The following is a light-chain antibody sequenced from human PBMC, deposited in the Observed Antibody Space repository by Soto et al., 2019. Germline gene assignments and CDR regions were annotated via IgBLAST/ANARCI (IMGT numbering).Light chain of an antibody. CDR2: KAS. CDR3: QQYNSYPRT. Sequence: DIQMTQSPSTLSASVGDRVTITCRASVSLTNYMAWYQQKPGKAPKLLIYKASNLEFGVPSRFSGSGSGTEFTLPISSLQSDDFATYYCQQYNSYPRTFGQGTKVEIK. CDR1: VSLTNY. J-gene: IGKJ1*01. V-gene: IGKV1-5*03.